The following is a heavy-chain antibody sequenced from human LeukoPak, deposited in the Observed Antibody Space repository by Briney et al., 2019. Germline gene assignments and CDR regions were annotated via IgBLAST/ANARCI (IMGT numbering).Heavy chain of an antibody. CDR1: GYTFTSYD. CDR3: ARGPPNWGYDY. CDR2: MSPNSGDT. J-gene: IGHJ4*02. Sequence: ASVTVSCTASGYTFTSYDFNWVRQATGQRPEWMGRMSPNSGDTGYAQKFQDRVTMTRNTSISTAYMELSSLRSDDTAVYSCARGPPNWGYDYWGPGTLVTVSS. V-gene: IGHV1-8*01. D-gene: IGHD7-27*01.